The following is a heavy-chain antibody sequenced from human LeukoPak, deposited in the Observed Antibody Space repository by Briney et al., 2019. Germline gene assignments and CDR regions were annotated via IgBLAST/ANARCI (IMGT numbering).Heavy chain of an antibody. CDR3: ARGTLRAFSSGWSPFDY. V-gene: IGHV3-30-3*01. CDR2: ISYDGSNK. D-gene: IGHD6-19*01. CDR1: GFTFSSYA. J-gene: IGHJ4*02. Sequence: GSLRRSCAASGFTFSSYAMHWVRQAPGKGLEWVAVISYDGSNKYYADSVKGRFTISRDNSKNTLYLQMNSLRAEDTAVYYCARGTLRAFSSGWSPFDYWGQGTLVTVSS.